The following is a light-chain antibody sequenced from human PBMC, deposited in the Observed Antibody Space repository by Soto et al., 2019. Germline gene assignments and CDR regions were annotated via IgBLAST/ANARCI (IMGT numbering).Light chain of an antibody. CDR2: EVS. Sequence: QSALTQPPSASGSAGQSVTIPCTGSNSDVGGYNFVSWFQQHPGKAPKLLIYEVSKRPSGVPDRFSGSKSGNTASLTVSGLQDEDEADYSCHSYEDTNNFVFGTGTKVTV. CDR3: HSYEDTNNFV. V-gene: IGLV2-8*01. J-gene: IGLJ1*01. CDR1: NSDVGGYNF.